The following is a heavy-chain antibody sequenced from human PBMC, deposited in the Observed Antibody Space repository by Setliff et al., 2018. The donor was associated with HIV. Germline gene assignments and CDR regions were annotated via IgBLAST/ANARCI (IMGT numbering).Heavy chain of an antibody. D-gene: IGHD3-3*01. CDR2: ISSSSRSK. CDR3: ARDVSWRVRTYIDY. CDR1: GFTLSNHA. V-gene: IGHV3-21*01. J-gene: IGHJ4*02. Sequence: PGGSLRLSCAASGFTLSNHAMTWVRQAPGKGLEWVSSISSSSRSKYYADSVKGRFTISRDNAKNSLYLQMNSLTAEDTAVYYCARDVSWRVRTYIDYWGQGALVTVSS.